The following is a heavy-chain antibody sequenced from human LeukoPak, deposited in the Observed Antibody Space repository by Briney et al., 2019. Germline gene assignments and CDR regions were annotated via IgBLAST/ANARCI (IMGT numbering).Heavy chain of an antibody. J-gene: IGHJ6*02. Sequence: SETLSLTCAVYGGSFSGYYWSWIRQPPGKGLEWIGEINHSGSTNYNPSLKSRVTISVDTSKNQCSLKLSSVTAADTAVYYCARARKGLHYYYGMDVWGQRTTVTVSS. V-gene: IGHV4-34*01. CDR2: INHSGST. CDR1: GGSFSGYY. CDR3: ARARKGLHYYYGMDV.